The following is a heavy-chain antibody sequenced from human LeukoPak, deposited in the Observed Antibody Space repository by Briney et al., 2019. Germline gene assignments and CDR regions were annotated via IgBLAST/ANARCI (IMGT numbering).Heavy chain of an antibody. Sequence: SETLSLTCTVSGGSINGYYWSWIRQPAGKGLEWIGRIYNSESINYNPSLKSRVTMSIDTSKSQFSLKLNSVTAADTAVYYCARAVWFGELRSHAFDIWGQGTMVTVSS. CDR2: IYNSESI. V-gene: IGHV4-4*07. D-gene: IGHD3-10*01. CDR1: GGSINGYY. CDR3: ARAVWFGELRSHAFDI. J-gene: IGHJ3*02.